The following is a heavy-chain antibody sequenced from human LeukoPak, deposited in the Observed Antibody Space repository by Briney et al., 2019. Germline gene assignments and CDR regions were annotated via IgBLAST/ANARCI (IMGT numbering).Heavy chain of an antibody. CDR2: ISGSGGST. V-gene: IGHV3-23*01. CDR1: GFTFSSYA. Sequence: GGSLRLSCAASGFTFSSYAMSWVRQAPGKGLEWVSAISGSGGSTYYADSVKGRFTISRDNSKNTLYLQMNSLRAEDTAVYYCAKDQARITMIVVVMDYWGQGTLVTVSS. D-gene: IGHD3-22*01. J-gene: IGHJ4*02. CDR3: AKDQARITMIVVVMDY.